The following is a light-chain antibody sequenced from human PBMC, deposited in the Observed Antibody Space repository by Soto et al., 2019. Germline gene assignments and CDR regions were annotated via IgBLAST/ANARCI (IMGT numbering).Light chain of an antibody. CDR2: AAS. V-gene: IGKV1-39*01. CDR1: QIISSY. J-gene: IGKJ4*01. CDR3: QHSYTTPLT. Sequence: IQMSLSPASLSASVGDRVTITCRASQIISSYLNWYQQKPGKAPELLIYAASYLGNGVPSRFSGSGSGTYFTLTIISLQPEDLTTYYCQHSYTTPLTFGGGTKVDIK.